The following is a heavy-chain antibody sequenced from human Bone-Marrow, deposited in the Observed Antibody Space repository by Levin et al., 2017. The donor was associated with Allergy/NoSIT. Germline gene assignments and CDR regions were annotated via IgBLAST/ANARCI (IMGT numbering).Heavy chain of an antibody. D-gene: IGHD5-12*01. Sequence: SQTLSLPCTVSGGSIRGGGYYWSWIRQHPGKGLEWIGYIYYSGNTSYNPSLKSRVIISVVTSKNQLSLKLTSVTVADTAVYYCARFNGYDFDYWGQGTLVTVSS. CDR3: ARFNGYDFDY. V-gene: IGHV4-31*02. J-gene: IGHJ4*02. CDR2: IYYSGNT. CDR1: GGSIRGGGYY.